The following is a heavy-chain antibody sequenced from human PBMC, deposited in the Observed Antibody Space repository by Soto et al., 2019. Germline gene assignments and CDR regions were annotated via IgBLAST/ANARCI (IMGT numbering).Heavy chain of an antibody. V-gene: IGHV3-13*01. CDR1: GFTFSSYD. D-gene: IGHD3-10*01. CDR3: ARVGRYGSGLYYYYYMDV. CDR2: IGTAGDT. Sequence: GGSLRLSCAASGFTFSSYDMHWVRQATGKGLEWVSAIGTAGDTYYPGSVKGRFTISRENAKNSLYLQMNSLRAGDTAVYYCARVGRYGSGLYYYYYMDVWGKGTTVTVSS. J-gene: IGHJ6*03.